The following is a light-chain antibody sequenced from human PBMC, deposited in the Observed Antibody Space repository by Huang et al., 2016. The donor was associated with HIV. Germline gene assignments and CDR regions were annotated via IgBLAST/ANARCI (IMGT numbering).Light chain of an antibody. Sequence: EIVMTQSPATQSVSPGERATLSCRASQSVSTNLAWYQQKPGQAPRLLIYHVSTRATGIPARFSGSGSGSGTEFTLTISSLQSEDFAVYYCQQYNSWPPYTFGQGTKLEIK. CDR2: HVS. CDR1: QSVSTN. CDR3: QQYNSWPPYT. V-gene: IGKV3-15*01. J-gene: IGKJ2*01.